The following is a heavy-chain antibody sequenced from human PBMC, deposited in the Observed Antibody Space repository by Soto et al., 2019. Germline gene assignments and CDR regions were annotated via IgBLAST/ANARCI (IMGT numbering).Heavy chain of an antibody. D-gene: IGHD2-2*01. CDR3: XXXXXLXVPSALDI. CDR1: GDTFGTSG. Sequence: QVQLVQSGAEMKKPGASVRVSCKTSGDTFGTSGFHWVRQAPGQGLEWMGWISAYNGNTYYIQKLQGRVTMTTDTXXXXXXXXXXXXXXXXXXXXXXXXXXXLXVPSALDIWGQGTMVTVSS. V-gene: IGHV1-18*01. CDR2: ISAYNGNT. J-gene: IGHJ3*02.